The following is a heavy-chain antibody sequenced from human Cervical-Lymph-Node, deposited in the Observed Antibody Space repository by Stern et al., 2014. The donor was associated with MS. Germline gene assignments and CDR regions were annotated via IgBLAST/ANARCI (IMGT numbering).Heavy chain of an antibody. CDR1: GLSFSDSY. V-gene: IGHV3-11*01. CDR2: IGSGGNGR. J-gene: IGHJ5*01. CDR3: AKGGSSWFDS. Sequence: VQLLESGGGLVKPGGSLRLSCAASGLSFSDSYMSWIRQAPGRGLEWVSYIGSGGNGRYYADSVKGRFTVSRDDAKRSLYLHMNSLRDNDTAVYYCAKGGSSWFDSWGRGTLVIVSS. D-gene: IGHD3-16*01.